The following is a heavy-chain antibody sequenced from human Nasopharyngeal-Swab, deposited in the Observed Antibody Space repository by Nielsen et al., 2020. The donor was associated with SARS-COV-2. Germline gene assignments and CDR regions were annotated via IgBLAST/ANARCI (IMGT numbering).Heavy chain of an antibody. CDR2: IKEDGSAK. D-gene: IGHD6-13*01. CDR3: ARDSDIPYSGYGMDV. Sequence: GESLKISCADSGFTFSNYWMSWVRQAPGKGLEWVANIKEDGSAKYYVDSVKGRFTISRDNAKNSLYLQMNSLRAEDTAVYYCARDSDIPYSGYGMDVWGQGTTVTVSS. CDR1: GFTFSNYW. J-gene: IGHJ6*02. V-gene: IGHV3-7*01.